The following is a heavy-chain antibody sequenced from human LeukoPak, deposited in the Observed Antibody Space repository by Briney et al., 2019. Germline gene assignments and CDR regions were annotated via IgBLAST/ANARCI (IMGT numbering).Heavy chain of an antibody. D-gene: IGHD6-6*01. CDR1: GFTFSSYW. CDR3: ARYVLISSSLRDAFDI. V-gene: IGHV3-7*01. CDR2: IKQDGSEK. J-gene: IGHJ3*02. Sequence: GGSLRLSCAASGFTFSSYWMSWVRQAPGKGLEWVANIKQDGSEKYYVDSVKGRFTISRDNAKNSLYLQMNSLRAEDTAVYYCARYVLISSSLRDAFDIWGQGTTVTVSS.